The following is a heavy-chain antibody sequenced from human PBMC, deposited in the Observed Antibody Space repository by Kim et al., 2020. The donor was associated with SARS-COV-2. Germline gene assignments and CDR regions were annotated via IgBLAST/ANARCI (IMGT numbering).Heavy chain of an antibody. CDR1: GFTFSSYD. Sequence: GGSLRLSCAASGFTFSSYDMHWVRQATGKGLEWVSAIGTAGDTYYPGSVKGRFTISRENAKNSLYLQMNSLRAGDTAVYYCARSRRINWNYVPNDAFDIWGQGTMVTVSS. J-gene: IGHJ3*02. D-gene: IGHD1-7*01. V-gene: IGHV3-13*01. CDR2: IGTAGDT. CDR3: ARSRRINWNYVPNDAFDI.